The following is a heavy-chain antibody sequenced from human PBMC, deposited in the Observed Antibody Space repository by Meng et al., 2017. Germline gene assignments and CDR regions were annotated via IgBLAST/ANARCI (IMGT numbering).Heavy chain of an antibody. CDR1: GGTFSSNA. V-gene: IGHV1-69*01. Sequence: QVEWVELGAAGEKPGSPVKSSCKASGGTFSSNAISWVRQAPGQGLEWMGGIITIFGTANYAQKFQGRVTITADESTSTAYMELSSLRSEDTAVYYCAREIAAAYCGGDCYLWGQGTLVTVSS. CDR2: IITIFGTA. J-gene: IGHJ5*02. D-gene: IGHD2-21*02. CDR3: AREIAAAYCGGDCYL.